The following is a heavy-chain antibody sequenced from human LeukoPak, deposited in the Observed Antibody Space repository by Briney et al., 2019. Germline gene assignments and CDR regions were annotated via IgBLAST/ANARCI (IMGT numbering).Heavy chain of an antibody. CDR2: IYPGDSDT. D-gene: IGHD2-2*01. J-gene: IGHJ4*02. Sequence: RGESLKISCKGSGYRFTSYWIGWVRQMPGKGLEWMGIIYPGDSDTRYSPSFQGQVTISADKSISTAYLQWSSLKASDTAMYYCARLPRVVPAAYYFDYWGQGTLVTVSS. CDR1: GYRFTSYW. V-gene: IGHV5-51*01. CDR3: ARLPRVVPAAYYFDY.